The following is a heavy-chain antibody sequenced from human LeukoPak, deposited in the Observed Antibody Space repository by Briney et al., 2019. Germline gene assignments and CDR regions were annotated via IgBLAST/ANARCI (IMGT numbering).Heavy chain of an antibody. CDR3: VRYGPAGDYYDSSGP. CDR2: FDPEDGET. J-gene: IGHJ4*02. V-gene: IGHV1-24*01. Sequence: ASVKVSCKVSGYTLTELSMHWVRQAPGKGLEWMGGFDPEDGETIYAQKFQGRVTMTRSTSINTAYMELSGLRFEDTAVYYCVRYGPAGDYYDSSGPWGQGTLVTVSS. D-gene: IGHD3-22*01. CDR1: GYTLTELS.